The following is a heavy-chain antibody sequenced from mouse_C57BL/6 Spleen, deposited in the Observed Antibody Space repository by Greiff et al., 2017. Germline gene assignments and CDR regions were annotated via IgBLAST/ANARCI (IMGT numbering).Heavy chain of an antibody. D-gene: IGHD2-1*01. CDR2: IDPEDGET. J-gene: IGHJ4*01. CDR3: AREDGNPYYYAMDY. Sequence: EVQLQQSGAELVKPGASVKLSCTASGFNIKDYYMPWVKQRTEQGLEWIGRIDPEDGETKYAPTFQGKVTITADTSSNTAYLQHSSLTSEDTAVYYCAREDGNPYYYAMDYWGQGTSVTVSS. V-gene: IGHV14-2*01. CDR1: GFNIKDYY.